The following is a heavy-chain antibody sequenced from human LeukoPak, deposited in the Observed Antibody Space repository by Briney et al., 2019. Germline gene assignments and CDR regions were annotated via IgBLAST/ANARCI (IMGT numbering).Heavy chain of an antibody. CDR2: IYYSGST. CDR3: ARVRGVGRVAAAGTIAYFDY. D-gene: IGHD6-13*01. CDR1: GGSISSSSYY. Sequence: PSETLSLTCTVSGGSISSSSYYWGWIRQPPGKGLEWIGSIYYSGSTYYNPSLKSRVTISVDTSKNQFSLKLSSVTAADTAVYYCARVRGVGRVAAAGTIAYFDYWGPGTLVTVSS. V-gene: IGHV4-39*07. J-gene: IGHJ4*02.